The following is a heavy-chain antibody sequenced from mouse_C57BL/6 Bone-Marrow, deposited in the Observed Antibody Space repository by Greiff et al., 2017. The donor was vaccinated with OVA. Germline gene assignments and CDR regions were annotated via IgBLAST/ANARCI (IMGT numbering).Heavy chain of an antibody. Sequence: LEESDAELVKPGASVKISCKVSGYTFTDHTIHWMKQRPEQGLEWIGYIYPRDGSTKYNEKFKGKATLTADKSSSTAYMQLNSLTSEDSAVYFCATYYYGSSYVDWYFDVWGTGTTVTVSS. J-gene: IGHJ1*03. CDR1: GYTFTDHT. CDR2: IYPRDGST. V-gene: IGHV1-78*01. D-gene: IGHD1-1*01. CDR3: ATYYYGSSYVDWYFDV.